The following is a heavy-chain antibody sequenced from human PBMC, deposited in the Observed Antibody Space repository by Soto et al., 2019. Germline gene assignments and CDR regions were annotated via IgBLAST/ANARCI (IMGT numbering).Heavy chain of an antibody. V-gene: IGHV3-30*18. CDR1: GFTFSSYG. CDR2: ISYDGSNK. D-gene: IGHD5-18*01. Sequence: GQLVESGGGVVQPGRSLRLSCAASGFTFSSYGMHWVRQAPGKGLEWVAVISYDGSNKYYADSVKGRFTISRDNSKNTLYLQMNSLRAEDTAVYYCAKERRGYSYGYVFDYWGQGTLVTVSS. J-gene: IGHJ4*02. CDR3: AKERRGYSYGYVFDY.